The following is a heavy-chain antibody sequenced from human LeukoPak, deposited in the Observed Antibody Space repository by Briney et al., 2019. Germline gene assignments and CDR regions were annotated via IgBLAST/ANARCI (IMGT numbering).Heavy chain of an antibody. V-gene: IGHV1-69*05. D-gene: IGHD3-10*01. CDR3: ASPMGGTVAFDI. J-gene: IGHJ3*02. Sequence: SVKVSCKASGGTFSSYAISWVRQAPGQGLEWMGGIIPIFGTANYAQKLQGRVTMTTDTSTSTAYMELRSLRSDDTAVYYCASPMGGTVAFDIWGQGTMVTVSS. CDR2: IIPIFGTA. CDR1: GGTFSSYA.